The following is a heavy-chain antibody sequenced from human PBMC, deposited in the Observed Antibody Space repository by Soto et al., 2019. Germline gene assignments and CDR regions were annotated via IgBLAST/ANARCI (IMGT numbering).Heavy chain of an antibody. CDR1: GFTVSRFG. CDR3: AIDADFDDNGLDY. J-gene: IGHJ4*02. Sequence: QVQLVESGGGVVQPGTSLRLSCAASGFTVSRFGMHWVRQAPGKGLEWVGVIWNDGSNENYADSVKGRFTISRDNSKNTLDLQMNSLRAEDTAVYYCAIDADFDDNGLDYWGQGTLVTVSS. CDR2: IWNDGSNE. D-gene: IGHD4-17*01. V-gene: IGHV3-33*01.